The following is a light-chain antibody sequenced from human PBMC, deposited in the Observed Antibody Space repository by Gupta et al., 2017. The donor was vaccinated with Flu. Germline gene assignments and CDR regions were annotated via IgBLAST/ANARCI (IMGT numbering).Light chain of an antibody. CDR2: GAS. Sequence: EILLTQPPGTLPLSPGEKAPLSYSASQSVISSYLAWYQQKPGKAPRLLIYGASSRSTGIPERFSGSGSGTDFTLTISRLEPEDFAVYYCQQYGSSPRTFGQGTKLEIK. J-gene: IGKJ1*01. CDR1: QSVISSY. V-gene: IGKV3-20*01. CDR3: QQYGSSPRT.